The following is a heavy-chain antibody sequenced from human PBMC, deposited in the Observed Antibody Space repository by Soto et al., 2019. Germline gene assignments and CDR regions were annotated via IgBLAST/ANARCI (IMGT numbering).Heavy chain of an antibody. CDR2: IYWDDDE. CDR3: RHTSELSSSGSADEDNMDV. V-gene: IGHV2-5*02. Sequence: QITLKESGPTLVKPTQTLTLTCTFSGFSLSTSGVGVGWIRQPPGKALEWLALIYWDDDERYSPSLRSRVTITKDPSTNQAVPTMTNMDPVATATYYCRHTSELSSSGSADEDNMDVWGLGTTVTVSS. J-gene: IGHJ6*02. D-gene: IGHD3-10*01. CDR1: GFSLSTSGVG.